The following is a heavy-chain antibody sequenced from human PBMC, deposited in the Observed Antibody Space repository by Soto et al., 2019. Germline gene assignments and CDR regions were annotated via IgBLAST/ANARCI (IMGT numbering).Heavy chain of an antibody. J-gene: IGHJ5*01. Sequence: QVQLVQSGPELKKPGASVKVSCKTSGYSFHNSGISWVRQAPGQGLEWMGWISVLNGYAHYGQKFQGRVIMTADTFTSTAYMELRGLGSEGTAMYYCSKNGTTWFASWGQGTPVTVSS. CDR2: ISVLNGYA. D-gene: IGHD1-1*01. V-gene: IGHV1-18*01. CDR1: GYSFHNSG. CDR3: SKNGTTWFAS.